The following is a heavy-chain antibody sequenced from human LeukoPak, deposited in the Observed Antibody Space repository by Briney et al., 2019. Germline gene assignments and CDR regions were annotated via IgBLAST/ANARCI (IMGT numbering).Heavy chain of an antibody. D-gene: IGHD3-10*01. Sequence: SETLSLTCTVFGASINTYYWSWIRQPPGKGLEWIGYIYYSGTTSYNPSLKTRVTISIDTSKNQFSLKLSSVTAADTAVYYCARVLRPMASQYYFDYWGQGTLVTVSS. V-gene: IGHV4-59*01. CDR2: IYYSGTT. J-gene: IGHJ4*02. CDR1: GASINTYY. CDR3: ARVLRPMASQYYFDY.